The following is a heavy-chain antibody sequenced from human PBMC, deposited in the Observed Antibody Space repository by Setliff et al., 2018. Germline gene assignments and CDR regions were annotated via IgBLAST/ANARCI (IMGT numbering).Heavy chain of an antibody. J-gene: IGHJ4*02. CDR3: ERLVRYCTTTSCQRSSGDDF. Sequence: ASVKVSCKASGYTFSDYGISWVRLAPGHGLEWMGWISPYTGRTFYAQQFQDRVIMTTDTSTNTAYLDLRTLRSDDTAVYYCERLVRYCTTTSCQRSSGDDFWGQGTLVTVSS. CDR2: ISPYTGRT. CDR1: GYTFSDYG. V-gene: IGHV1-18*01. D-gene: IGHD2-2*01.